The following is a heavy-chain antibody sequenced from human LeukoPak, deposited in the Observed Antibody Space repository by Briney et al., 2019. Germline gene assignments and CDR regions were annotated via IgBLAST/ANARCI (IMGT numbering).Heavy chain of an antibody. V-gene: IGHV3-23*01. CDR1: GFSFNTHP. J-gene: IGHJ4*02. CDR3: AKAYAFVGANYFDY. CDR2: IGDTT. Sequence: GGSLRLSCTASGFSFNTHPMDWVRQAPGKGLEWVSAIGDTTYYADSVKGRFTISRDNSKNTLYLQMNNLRAEDAAIYYCAKAYAFVGANYFDYWGQGTLVTVSS. D-gene: IGHD1-26*01.